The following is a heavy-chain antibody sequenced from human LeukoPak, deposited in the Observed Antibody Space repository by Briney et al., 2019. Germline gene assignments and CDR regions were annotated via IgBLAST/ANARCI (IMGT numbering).Heavy chain of an antibody. CDR3: AQAGITMVRGVPDY. J-gene: IGHJ4*02. D-gene: IGHD3-10*01. V-gene: IGHV3-33*01. CDR1: GFTFSSYG. Sequence: PGRSLRLSCAASGFTFSSYGMHWVRQAPGKGLEWVAVIWYDGSNKYYADSVKGRFTISRDNSKNTLYLQMNSLRAEDTAVYYCAQAGITMVRGVPDYWGQGTLVTVSS. CDR2: IWYDGSNK.